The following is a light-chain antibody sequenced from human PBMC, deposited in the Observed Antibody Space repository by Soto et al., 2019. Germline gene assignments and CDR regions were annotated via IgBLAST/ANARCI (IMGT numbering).Light chain of an antibody. V-gene: IGKV3-20*01. CDR2: GAS. J-gene: IGKJ5*01. Sequence: EIVLTQSPGTLSLSSGERATLSCRANQSVDDDFLAWYQRRPGQAPRLLIYGASTRASDIPQRFSGGGSGTDFTLTISRLEPEDFAVYYCQQYGGSPLTFGQGTRLEIK. CDR3: QQYGGSPLT. CDR1: QSVDDDF.